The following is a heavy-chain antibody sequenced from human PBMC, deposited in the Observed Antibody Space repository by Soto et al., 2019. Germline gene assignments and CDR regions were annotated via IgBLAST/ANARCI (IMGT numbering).Heavy chain of an antibody. CDR1: GGSISSGGYS. CDR2: MYHSGST. Sequence: SETLSLTCAVSGGSISSGGYSWSWIRQPPGKGLEWIGYMYHSGSTYYNPSLKSRVTISIDRSKNQFSLKLSSVTAADTAVYYCARHLGARSENQLLFRNGLDVWGQGTTVTVSS. V-gene: IGHV4-30-2*01. CDR3: ARHLGARSENQLLFRNGLDV. J-gene: IGHJ6*02. D-gene: IGHD2-2*01.